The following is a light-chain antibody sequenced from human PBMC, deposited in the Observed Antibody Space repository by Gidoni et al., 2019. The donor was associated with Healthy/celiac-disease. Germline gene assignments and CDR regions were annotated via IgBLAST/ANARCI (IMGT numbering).Light chain of an antibody. Sequence: DIQMTQSPSSLSASVGDRVTITCRASQSISSYLNWYQQKPGKAPKLLIYAASSLQSGVPSRLSGSGSGTEVTLTISSLQPEDFATYYCQQSYSTLTFGPGTKVDIK. CDR2: AAS. CDR1: QSISSY. J-gene: IGKJ3*01. V-gene: IGKV1-39*01. CDR3: QQSYSTLT.